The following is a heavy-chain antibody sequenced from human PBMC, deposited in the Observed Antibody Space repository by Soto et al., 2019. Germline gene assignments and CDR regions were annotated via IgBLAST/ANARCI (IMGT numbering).Heavy chain of an antibody. V-gene: IGHV1-69*06. D-gene: IGHD6-6*01. J-gene: IGHJ6*02. CDR3: ARQLEYSSSPIHHYYYYYGMDV. CDR2: IIPIFGTA. CDR1: GGTFSSYA. Sequence: AASVKVSCKASGGTFSSYAISWVRQAPGQGLEWMGGIIPIFGTANYAQEFQGRVTITADKSTSTAYMELSSLRSEDTAVYYCARQLEYSSSPIHHYYYYYGMDVWGQGTTVTVSS.